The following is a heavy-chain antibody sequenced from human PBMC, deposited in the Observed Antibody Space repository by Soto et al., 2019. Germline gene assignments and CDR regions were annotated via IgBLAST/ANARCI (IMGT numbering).Heavy chain of an antibody. D-gene: IGHD3-9*01. Sequence: SETLSLTCTVSCGSVSSGSYYWSWIRQPPGKGLEWIGYIYYSGSTNYNPSLKSRVTISVDTSKNQFSLKLSSVTAADTAVYYCAREIEYNILTGYYYFDYWGQGTLVTVSS. CDR1: CGSVSSGSYY. CDR3: AREIEYNILTGYYYFDY. J-gene: IGHJ4*02. V-gene: IGHV4-61*01. CDR2: IYYSGST.